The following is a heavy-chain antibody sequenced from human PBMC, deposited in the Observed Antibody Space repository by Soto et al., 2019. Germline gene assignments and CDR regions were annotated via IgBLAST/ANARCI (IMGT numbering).Heavy chain of an antibody. CDR1: GFSFSISP. CDR3: ARDPKTSGGQHWAFNYFDS. Sequence: QVQLVESGGGVVQPGRSLRLSCAASGFSFSISPMHWVRQAPGKGPAWVALISYDGTNKFYADSVKGRFTISRDNSKSTLDLPVDSLRPEDAAVYYCARDPKTSGGQHWAFNYFDSWGQGTLVTVSS. CDR2: ISYDGTNK. J-gene: IGHJ4*02. V-gene: IGHV3-30-3*01. D-gene: IGHD7-27*01.